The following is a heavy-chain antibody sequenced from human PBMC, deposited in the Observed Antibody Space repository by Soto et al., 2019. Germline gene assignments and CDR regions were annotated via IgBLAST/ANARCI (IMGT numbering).Heavy chain of an antibody. D-gene: IGHD6-19*01. J-gene: IGHJ4*02. Sequence: EVQLVESGGGLVKPGGSLRLSCTASAFTFNTYSMNWVRQAPGKGLEWVSSISSSSRYIYYTDSVKGRFTVSRDNAKNSLYLQMNGLRAEDTAVYYCASDLAAVPGTFDSWGQGTLVTVSS. CDR3: ASDLAAVPGTFDS. CDR1: AFTFNTYS. CDR2: ISSSSRYI. V-gene: IGHV3-21*06.